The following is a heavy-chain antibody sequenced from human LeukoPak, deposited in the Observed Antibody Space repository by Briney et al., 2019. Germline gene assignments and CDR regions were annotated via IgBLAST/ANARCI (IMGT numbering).Heavy chain of an antibody. CDR2: IYYSGST. V-gene: IGHV4-39*01. Sequence: PSETLSLTCTVSGGSISSSRYYWGWIRQPPGKGLEWIGSIYYSGSTYYNPSLKRRVTISVDTSKNQFSLNLSSVTAADTAVYYCARHGETYDSSGYRPYWGQGTLVTVSS. D-gene: IGHD3-22*01. CDR3: ARHGETYDSSGYRPY. J-gene: IGHJ4*02. CDR1: GGSISSSRYY.